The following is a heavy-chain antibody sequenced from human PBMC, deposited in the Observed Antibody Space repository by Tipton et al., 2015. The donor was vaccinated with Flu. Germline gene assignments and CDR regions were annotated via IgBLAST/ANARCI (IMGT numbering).Heavy chain of an antibody. D-gene: IGHD3-22*01. CDR2: FYYDVGT. J-gene: IGHJ3*02. CDR3: ARYRDPYDTREHAFDI. CDR1: GASLRSSSYY. V-gene: IGHV4-39*07. Sequence: TLSLTCTVSGASLRSSSYYWGWIRQPQGKGLEWIGSFYYDVGTYYNPSLNSRVTISVDESKNQFSLRLTSVTAADTAAYFCARYRDPYDTREHAFDIWGRGTLVTVSS.